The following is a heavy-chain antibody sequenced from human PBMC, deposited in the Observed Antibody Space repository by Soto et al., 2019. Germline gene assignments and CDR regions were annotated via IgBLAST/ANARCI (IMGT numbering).Heavy chain of an antibody. CDR3: ARSSVVVPALDY. J-gene: IGHJ4*02. CDR1: GYTFTSYA. V-gene: IGHV1-3*05. CDR2: INAGNGNT. Sequence: QVQLVQSGAEEKKPGASVKFSCKASGYTFTSYAMHWVRQAPGQWLEWMGWINAGNGNTKYSQKFQGRVTITRHTSASTAYMELSSLRSEDTAVYYSARSSVVVPALDYWGQRTLVTVSS. D-gene: IGHD2-21*02.